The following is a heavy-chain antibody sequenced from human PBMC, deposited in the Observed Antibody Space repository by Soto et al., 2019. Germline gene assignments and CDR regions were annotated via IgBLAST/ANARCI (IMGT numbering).Heavy chain of an antibody. CDR3: ARGTGSSWFDY. D-gene: IGHD6-13*01. V-gene: IGHV1-3*01. J-gene: IGHJ4*01. CDR2: INAVSYNT. Sequence: VASVKVSCKTSGYNFMSHAIHWVRQAPGQGLEWMGWINAVSYNTKYSEKFQGRVTITRDTSASTAHMDLSSLRSEDTAVYYCARGTGSSWFDYWG. CDR1: GYNFMSHA.